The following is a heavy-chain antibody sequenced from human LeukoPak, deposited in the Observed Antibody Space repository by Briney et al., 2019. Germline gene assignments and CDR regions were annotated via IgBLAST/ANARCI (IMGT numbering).Heavy chain of an antibody. D-gene: IGHD3-10*01. CDR2: IYHSGST. Sequence: SETLSLTCTVSGASISSYYWSWIRQPPGKGLEWIGYIYHSGSTNYNPSLKGRVTISLDTSKNQFSLNVSSVTAADTAVYYCARTYYYGSGSDAFDIWGQGTMVTVSS. CDR3: ARTYYYGSGSDAFDI. V-gene: IGHV4-59*01. CDR1: GASISSYY. J-gene: IGHJ3*02.